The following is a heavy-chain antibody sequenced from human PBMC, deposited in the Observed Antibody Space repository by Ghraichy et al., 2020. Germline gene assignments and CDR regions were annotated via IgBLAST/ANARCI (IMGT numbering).Heavy chain of an antibody. Sequence: ASVKVSCKASGYTFTSYAMHWVRQAPGQRLEWMGWINAGNGNTKYSQKFQGRVTVTRDTSASTAYMELSSLRSEDTAVYYCARAAIFGVVAALRYMDVWGKGTTVTVSS. CDR3: ARAAIFGVVAALRYMDV. J-gene: IGHJ6*03. D-gene: IGHD3-3*01. CDR2: INAGNGNT. V-gene: IGHV1-3*01. CDR1: GYTFTSYA.